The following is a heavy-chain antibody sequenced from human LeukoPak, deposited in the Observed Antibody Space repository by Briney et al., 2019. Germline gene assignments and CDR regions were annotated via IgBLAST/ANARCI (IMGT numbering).Heavy chain of an antibody. V-gene: IGHV3-48*03. CDR3: ARDGYNYHFDY. J-gene: IGHJ4*02. CDR1: GFTFSSYE. D-gene: IGHD5-24*01. Sequence: QPGGSLRLSCAASGFTFSSYEMNWVRQAPGKGLEWVSYISSSGSTIYYADSVKGRFTISRDNAKNSLYLQMNSLRAEDTAVYYCARDGYNYHFDYWGQGTLVTVSS. CDR2: ISSSGSTI.